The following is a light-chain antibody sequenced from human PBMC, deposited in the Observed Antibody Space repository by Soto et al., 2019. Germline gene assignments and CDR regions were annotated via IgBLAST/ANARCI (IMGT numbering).Light chain of an antibody. V-gene: IGLV3-1*01. CDR1: KLGNKY. CDR2: QDT. J-gene: IGLJ2*01. CDR3: XXXDSSTVV. Sequence: SYELTQPPSVSVSPGQTASITCSGHKLGNKYACWYQQKPGQSPVLVIYQDTKRPSGIPERFSGSNSGNTATLTISGTQAXXXXXXXXXXXDSSTVVFGGGTKLXXL.